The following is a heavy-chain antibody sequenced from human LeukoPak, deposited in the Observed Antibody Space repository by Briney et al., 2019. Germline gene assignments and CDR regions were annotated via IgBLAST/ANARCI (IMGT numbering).Heavy chain of an antibody. CDR3: ARDLGDYYDSSGYYYPGPY. CDR2: ISYDGSNK. Sequence: GGSLRLSCAASGFTFSSYAMHWVRQAPGKGLEWVAVISYDGSNKYYADSVKGRFTISRDNSKNTLFLQMNSLRGEDTAVYYCARDLGDYYDSSGYYYPGPYWGQGTLVTVSP. CDR1: GFTFSSYA. V-gene: IGHV3-30-3*01. D-gene: IGHD3-22*01. J-gene: IGHJ4*02.